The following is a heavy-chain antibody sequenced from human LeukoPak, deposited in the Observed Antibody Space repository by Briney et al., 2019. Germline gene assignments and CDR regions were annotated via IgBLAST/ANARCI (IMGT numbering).Heavy chain of an antibody. CDR3: AKDPQWNAVGNYFDY. V-gene: IGHV3-30*18. CDR1: GFTFSSYG. Sequence: PGGSLRLSCAASGFTFSSYGMHWVRQAPGKGLEWVAVISYDGSNKYYADSVKGRFTISRDNSKNTLYLQMNSLRAEDTAVYYCAKDPQWNAVGNYFDYWGQGTLVTVSS. J-gene: IGHJ4*02. D-gene: IGHD1-1*01. CDR2: ISYDGSNK.